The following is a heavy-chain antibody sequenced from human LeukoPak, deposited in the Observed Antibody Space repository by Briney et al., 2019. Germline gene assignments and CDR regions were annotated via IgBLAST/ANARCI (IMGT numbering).Heavy chain of an antibody. Sequence: ASVKVSCKASGYTFTSYGISWVRQAPGQGLEWMGWINPYNGDTNYAQKLRGRVTVMTDTSTSTAYMELRSLRSDDTAVYYCASANVDRWELLTHAFDIWGQGTMVTVSS. V-gene: IGHV1-18*01. J-gene: IGHJ3*02. CDR1: GYTFTSYG. D-gene: IGHD1-26*01. CDR2: INPYNGDT. CDR3: ASANVDRWELLTHAFDI.